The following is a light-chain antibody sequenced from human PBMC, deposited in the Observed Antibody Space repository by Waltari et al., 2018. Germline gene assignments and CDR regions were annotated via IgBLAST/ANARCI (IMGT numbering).Light chain of an antibody. J-gene: IGLJ1*01. CDR3: SSYTSSSTSYV. CDR1: SSDVGRYNY. Sequence: QSALTQPASVSGSPGPQTPISCTGTSSDVGRYNYVSCYQQHPGMAPKLMIFDVSNRPSGVSNRFSGSKSGNTASLTISGLQAEDEADYYCSSYTSSSTSYVFGTGTKVTVL. V-gene: IGLV2-14*03. CDR2: DVS.